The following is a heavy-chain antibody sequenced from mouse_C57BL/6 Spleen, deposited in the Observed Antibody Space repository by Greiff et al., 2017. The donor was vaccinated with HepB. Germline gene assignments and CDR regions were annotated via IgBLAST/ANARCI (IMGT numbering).Heavy chain of an antibody. CDR3: ARGATTEVEGFDY. V-gene: IGHV1-50*01. J-gene: IGHJ2*01. D-gene: IGHD1-1*01. CDR1: GYTFTSYW. Sequence: QVQLQQSGAELVKPGASVKLSCKASGYTFTSYWMQWVKQRPGQGLEWIGEIDPSDSYTNYNQKFKGKATLTVDTSSSTAYMQLSSLTSEDSAVYYCARGATTEVEGFDYWGQGTTLTVSS. CDR2: IDPSDSYT.